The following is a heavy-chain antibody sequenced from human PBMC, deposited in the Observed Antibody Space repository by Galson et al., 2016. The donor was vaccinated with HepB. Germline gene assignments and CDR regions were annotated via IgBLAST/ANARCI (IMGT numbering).Heavy chain of an antibody. Sequence: PALVKPTQTLTLTCTFSGFSLSTGGMGLSWIRQPPGKALEWLARIDWADGKYYSTSLKTRLTISKDTSKNQVVLRMTNMDPVDTATYYCARIQTAYCSSTSCYARDFWGQGTLVTVSS. J-gene: IGHJ4*02. V-gene: IGHV2-70*11. D-gene: IGHD2-2*01. CDR1: GFSLSTGGMG. CDR3: ARIQTAYCSSTSCYARDF. CDR2: IDWADGK.